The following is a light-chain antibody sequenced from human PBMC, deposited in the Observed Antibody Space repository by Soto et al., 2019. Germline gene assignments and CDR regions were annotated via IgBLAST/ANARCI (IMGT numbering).Light chain of an antibody. CDR1: QSVSSY. V-gene: IGKV3-11*01. J-gene: IGKJ5*01. CDR2: DAS. CDR3: QQRRNWPPTIT. Sequence: EIVLTQSPATLSLSPGERATLSCSASQSVSSYLAWYQQKPGQAPRLLIYDASNRATGIPARFSGSGSGTDFTLTISSLEPEDFAVYYCQQRRNWPPTITFGQGTRLEIK.